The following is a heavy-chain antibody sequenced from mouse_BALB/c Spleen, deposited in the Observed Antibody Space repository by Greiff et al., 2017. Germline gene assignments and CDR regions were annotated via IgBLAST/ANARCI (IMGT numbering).Heavy chain of an antibody. CDR3: AKGITTATSAWFAY. CDR2: IWRGGST. J-gene: IGHJ3*01. Sequence: VKLMESGPSLVQPSQSLSITCTVSGFSLTSYGVHWVRQSPGKGLEWLGVIWRGGSTDYNAAFMSRLSITKDNSKSQVFFKMNSLQADDTAIYYGAKGITTATSAWFAYWGQGTLVTVSA. V-gene: IGHV2-5-1*01. D-gene: IGHD1-2*01. CDR1: GFSLTSYG.